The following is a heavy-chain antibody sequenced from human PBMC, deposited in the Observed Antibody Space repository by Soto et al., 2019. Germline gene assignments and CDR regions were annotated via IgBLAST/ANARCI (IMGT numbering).Heavy chain of an antibody. CDR3: TTILPYSSSWHEPYYFDY. J-gene: IGHJ4*02. Sequence: GGSLRLSCAASGFTFSNAWMSWVRQAPGKGLEWVGRIKSKTDGGTTDYAAPVKGRFTISRDDSKNTLYLQMNSLKTEDTAVYYCTTILPYSSSWHEPYYFDYWGQGTLVTVSS. CDR2: IKSKTDGGTT. CDR1: GFTFSNAW. V-gene: IGHV3-15*01. D-gene: IGHD6-13*01.